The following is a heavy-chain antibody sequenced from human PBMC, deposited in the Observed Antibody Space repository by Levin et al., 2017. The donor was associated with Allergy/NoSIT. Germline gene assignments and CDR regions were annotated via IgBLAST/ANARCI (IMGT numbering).Heavy chain of an antibody. V-gene: IGHV4-34*01. CDR3: ARGRPGPTRLYYYYYMDV. CDR1: GGSFSGYY. J-gene: IGHJ6*03. D-gene: IGHD1-14*01. Sequence: SETLSLTCAVYGGSFSGYYWSWIRQPPGKGLEWIGEINHSGSTNYNPSLKSRVTISVDTSKNQFSLKLSSVTAADTAVYYCARGRPGPTRLYYYYYMDVWGKGTTVTVSS. CDR2: INHSGST.